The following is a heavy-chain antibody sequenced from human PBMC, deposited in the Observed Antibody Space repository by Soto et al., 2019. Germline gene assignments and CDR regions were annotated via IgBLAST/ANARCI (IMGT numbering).Heavy chain of an antibody. Sequence: EVQLVESGGGLVKPGGSLRLSCAASGFTFSSYSMNWVRQAPGKGLEWVSSISSSSSYIYYADSVKGRFTISRDNAKNSLYLQMKSLKAEDTAVYYCASDLRSSGGSSFDYWGQGTLVTVSS. CDR3: ASDLRSSGGSSFDY. CDR1: GFTFSSYS. J-gene: IGHJ4*02. V-gene: IGHV3-21*01. D-gene: IGHD2-15*01. CDR2: ISSSSSYI.